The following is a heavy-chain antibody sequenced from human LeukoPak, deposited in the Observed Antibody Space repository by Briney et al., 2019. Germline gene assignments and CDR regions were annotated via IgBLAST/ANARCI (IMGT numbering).Heavy chain of an antibody. V-gene: IGHV3-11*01. CDR2: ISSSGSTI. Sequence: GGSLRLSCAASGFTFSDYYMSWIRQAPGKGLEWVSYISSSGSTIYYADSVKGRFTISRDNAKNSLYLQINSLRAEDTAVYYCARDFPTHIAVAGNWGQGTLVTVSS. J-gene: IGHJ4*02. CDR1: GFTFSDYY. CDR3: ARDFPTHIAVAGN. D-gene: IGHD6-19*01.